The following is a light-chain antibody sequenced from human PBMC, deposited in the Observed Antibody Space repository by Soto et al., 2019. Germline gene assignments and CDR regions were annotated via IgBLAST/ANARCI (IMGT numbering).Light chain of an antibody. J-gene: IGKJ4*01. CDR3: QQYNSHSLT. CDR1: HTLSSW. CDR2: DVS. Sequence: DIQMTQSPSTLSASVGDRVTITCRASHTLSSWLAWYQQKPGKAPKLLIYDVSSWESGVPSSFSGRGSGTEFALTISCLQPDDFATYYCQQYNSHSLTFGGGTKVEIK. V-gene: IGKV1-5*01.